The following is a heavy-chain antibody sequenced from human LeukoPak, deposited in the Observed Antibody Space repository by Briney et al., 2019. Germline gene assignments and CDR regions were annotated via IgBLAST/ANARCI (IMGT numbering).Heavy chain of an antibody. CDR3: ARQVRRYFDWLPKFDY. CDR2: IYYSGST. J-gene: IGHJ4*02. D-gene: IGHD3-9*01. V-gene: IGHV4-39*01. CDR1: GGSISGSSYY. Sequence: SETLSLPCTVSGGSISGSSYYWGWIRQPPGKGLEWIGSIYYSGSTYYNPSLKSRVTISVDTSKNQFSLKLSSVTAADTAVYYCARQVRRYFDWLPKFDYWGQGTLVTVSS.